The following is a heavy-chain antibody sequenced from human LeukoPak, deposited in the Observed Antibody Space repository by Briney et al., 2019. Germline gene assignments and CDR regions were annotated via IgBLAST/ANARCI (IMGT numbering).Heavy chain of an antibody. Sequence: GGSLRLSCAASGFTFSSYSRNWVRQAPGKGLEWVSSISSSSSYIYYADSVKGRFTITRDNAKNSLYLQMNSLRAEDTAVYYCAGIAAGDAFDIWGQGTMVTVSS. D-gene: IGHD6-13*01. CDR1: GFTFSSYS. V-gene: IGHV3-21*01. CDR2: ISSSSSYI. J-gene: IGHJ3*02. CDR3: AGIAAGDAFDI.